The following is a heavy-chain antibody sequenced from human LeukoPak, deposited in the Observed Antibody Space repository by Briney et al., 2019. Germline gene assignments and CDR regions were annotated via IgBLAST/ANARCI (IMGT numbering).Heavy chain of an antibody. CDR1: GFIFSSYW. CDR3: ARLANTYYYGSGSLGTRDYFDY. J-gene: IGHJ4*02. Sequence: GGSLRLSCAASGFIFSSYWMHWVRHAPGKGLAWVSRINTDGSSTSYADSVKGRFTISRDNAKNTLYLQMNSLRAEDTAVYYCARLANTYYYGSGSLGTRDYFDYWGQGTLVTVSS. D-gene: IGHD3-10*01. V-gene: IGHV3-74*01. CDR2: INTDGSST.